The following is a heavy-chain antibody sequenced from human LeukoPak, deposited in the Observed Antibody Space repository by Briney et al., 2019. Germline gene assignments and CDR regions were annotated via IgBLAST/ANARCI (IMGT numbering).Heavy chain of an antibody. J-gene: IGHJ3*02. CDR3: VHSQWFRGGDLFNI. CDR2: IYWNDNDK. CDR1: GFSVSTSGVG. D-gene: IGHD3-10*01. V-gene: IGHV2-5*01. Sequence: SGPTLVKPTQTLTLTCTFSGFSVSTSGVGVGWIRQPPGKALEWVALIYWNDNDKRYSPSLKNRLTITKDTSKNQVVLTMTSMDPVDTATYYCVHSQWFRGGDLFNIWGQGTMVTVSS.